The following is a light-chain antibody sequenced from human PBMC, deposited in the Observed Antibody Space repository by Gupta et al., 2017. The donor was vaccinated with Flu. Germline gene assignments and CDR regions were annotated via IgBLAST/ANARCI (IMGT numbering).Light chain of an antibody. J-gene: IGLJ3*02. CDR2: KDT. Sequence: GQTATITCSGKALPKKFGYWYTKKQGQAPGLVRDKDTERPSGIPDRFAGSSTGTTVTMTISGVQAEDEADYECQSGDDSGSCGVFGGGTKLNVL. CDR3: QSGDDSGSCGV. V-gene: IGLV3-25*03. CDR1: ALPKKF.